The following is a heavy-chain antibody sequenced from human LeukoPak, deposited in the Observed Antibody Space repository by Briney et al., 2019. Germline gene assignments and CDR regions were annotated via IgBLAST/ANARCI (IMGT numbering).Heavy chain of an antibody. CDR2: ISNNGGST. CDR1: GFTFNDYV. D-gene: IGHD6-19*01. Sequence: GGSLRLSCVASGFTFNDYVMHWVRQAPGKGLEWVSSISNNGGSTYYYADSVKGRFTISRDNSKNTLFLQMNSLRAEDTAVYYCAKDLGSGWYYFDCWGQGTLVTVSS. V-gene: IGHV3-23*01. CDR3: AKDLGSGWYYFDC. J-gene: IGHJ4*02.